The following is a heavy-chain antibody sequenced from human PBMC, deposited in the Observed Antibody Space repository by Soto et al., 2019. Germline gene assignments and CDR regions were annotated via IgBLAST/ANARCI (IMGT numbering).Heavy chain of an antibody. V-gene: IGHV1-69*13. Sequence: SVKVSCKASGGTFSSYAISWVRQAPGQGLEWMGGVIPIFGTANYAQKFQGRVTITADESTSTVYMELSSLRSEDTAVYYCVRGDFRNGFDYWGQGTLVTASS. J-gene: IGHJ4*02. CDR3: VRGDFRNGFDY. CDR1: GGTFSSYA. CDR2: VIPIFGTA. D-gene: IGHD2-8*01.